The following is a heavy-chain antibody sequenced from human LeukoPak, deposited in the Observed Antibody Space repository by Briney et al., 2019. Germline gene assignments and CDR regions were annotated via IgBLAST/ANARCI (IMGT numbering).Heavy chain of an antibody. CDR1: GFSVSSNY. J-gene: IGHJ3*02. CDR3: ARPRGGYYDSSGLYAFDI. D-gene: IGHD3-22*01. V-gene: IGHV3-66*02. Sequence: GGSLRLSCAASGFSVSSNYMSWVRQAPGKGLEWVSVIYSGGSTYYADSVKGRFTICRDNSKNTLYLQMNSLRAEDTAVYYCARPRGGYYDSSGLYAFDIWGQGTMVTVSS. CDR2: IYSGGST.